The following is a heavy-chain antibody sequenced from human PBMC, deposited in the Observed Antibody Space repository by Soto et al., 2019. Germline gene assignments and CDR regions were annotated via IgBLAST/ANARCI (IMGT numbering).Heavy chain of an antibody. Sequence: GGSLRLSCAASGFTFSSYAMSWVHQAPGKGLEWVSAISGSGGSTYYADSVKGRFTISRDNSKNTLYLQMNSLRAEDTAVYYCAIDSRRSRSPGPTRYWGQRTLVSVSS. V-gene: IGHV3-23*01. D-gene: IGHD6-6*01. J-gene: IGHJ4*02. CDR2: ISGSGGST. CDR1: GFTFSSYA. CDR3: AIDSRRSRSPGPTRY.